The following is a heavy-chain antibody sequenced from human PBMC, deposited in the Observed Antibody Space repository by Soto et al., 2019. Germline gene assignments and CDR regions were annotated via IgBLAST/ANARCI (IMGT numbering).Heavy chain of an antibody. J-gene: IGHJ6*03. Sequence: VQLQEAGPGLVKPGGSLSLSCAASGFTFSSYSMNWVRQAPGKGLEWSSSISSSSSYIYYADSVKGRFTNSRDNATNPLYVQMNSLRAAETAVYYWARTGTTGYYYMGVCGQGTTVTVSS. V-gene: IGHV3-21*01. D-gene: IGHD1-1*01. CDR2: ISSSSSYI. CDR3: ARTGTTGYYYMGV. CDR1: GFTFSSYS.